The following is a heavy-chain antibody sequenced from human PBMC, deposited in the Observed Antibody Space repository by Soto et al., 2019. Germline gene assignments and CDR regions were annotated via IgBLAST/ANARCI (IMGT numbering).Heavy chain of an antibody. V-gene: IGHV3-30-3*01. D-gene: IGHD1-26*01. CDR3: AREGYSGRPGFDY. CDR1: GFTFSSYA. J-gene: IGHJ4*02. Sequence: GGSLRLSCAASGFTFSSYAMHWVRQAPGKGLEWVAVISYDGSNKYYADSVKGRFTISRDNSKNTLYLQMNSLRAEDTAVYYCAREGYSGRPGFDYWGQGTLVTVSS. CDR2: ISYDGSNK.